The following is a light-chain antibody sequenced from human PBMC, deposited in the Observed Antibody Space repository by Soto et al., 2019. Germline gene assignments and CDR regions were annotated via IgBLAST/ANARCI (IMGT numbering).Light chain of an antibody. J-gene: IGKJ1*01. CDR1: QSVSSN. CDR3: QQYNNWPPWT. V-gene: IGKV3-15*01. Sequence: IVMTQSPATLSVSPGERATLSCRASQSVSSNLAWYQQTPGQAPRLLIYGASTRATGIPARFSGSGSGTEFTLTISSLQSEDFAVYYCQQYNNWPPWTFGRGTKV. CDR2: GAS.